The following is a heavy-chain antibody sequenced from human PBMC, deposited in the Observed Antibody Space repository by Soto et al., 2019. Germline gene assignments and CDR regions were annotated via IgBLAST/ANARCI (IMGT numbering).Heavy chain of an antibody. J-gene: IGHJ4*02. Sequence: SETLSLTCTVSGGSISSSSYYWGWIRQPPGKGLEWIGSIYYSGSTYYNPSLKSRVTISVDTSKNQFSLKLSSVTAVDTAVYYCAITPLLITIFGVPPDPYYFDYWGQGTLVTVSS. CDR3: AITPLLITIFGVPPDPYYFDY. CDR2: IYYSGST. D-gene: IGHD3-3*01. V-gene: IGHV4-39*01. CDR1: GGSISSSSYY.